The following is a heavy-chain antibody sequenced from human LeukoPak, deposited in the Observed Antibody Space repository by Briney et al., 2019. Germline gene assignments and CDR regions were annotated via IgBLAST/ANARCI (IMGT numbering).Heavy chain of an antibody. J-gene: IGHJ6*02. CDR2: IYYSGST. Sequence: SETLSLTCTVSGGSISSGGYYWSWIRQHPGKGLEWIGYIYYSGSTYYNPSLKSRVTISVDTSKNQFSLKLSSVTAADTAVYFCARATCSGGSCYRYYYYGMDVWGQGTTVTVSS. CDR3: ARATCSGGSCYRYYYYGMDV. CDR1: GGSISSGGYY. V-gene: IGHV4-31*03. D-gene: IGHD2-15*01.